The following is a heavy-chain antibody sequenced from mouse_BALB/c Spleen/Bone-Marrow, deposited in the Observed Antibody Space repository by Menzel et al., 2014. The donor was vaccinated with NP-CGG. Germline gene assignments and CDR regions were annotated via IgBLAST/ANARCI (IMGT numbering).Heavy chain of an antibody. Sequence: EVKVEESGGGLVQPGGSRKLSCAASGFTFSSFGMHWVRQAPEKGLEWVAYISSGSSTIYYADTVKGRLPMSRDNPKNTLILQMTNLRSEDTDMYYCARDILLYDDRYFAYWGQGTPLTVSS. V-gene: IGHV5-17*02. CDR2: ISSGSSTI. J-gene: IGHJ2*01. CDR3: ARDILLYDDRYFAY. CDR1: GFTFSSFG. D-gene: IGHD2-12*01.